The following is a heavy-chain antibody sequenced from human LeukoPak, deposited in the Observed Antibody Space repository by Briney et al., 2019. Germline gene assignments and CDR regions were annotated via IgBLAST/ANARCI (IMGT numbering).Heavy chain of an antibody. CDR3: ARDKDYYDSSGYNTDAFDI. D-gene: IGHD3-22*01. J-gene: IGHJ3*02. V-gene: IGHV4-31*03. CDR1: GGSIGSGGYY. Sequence: SETLSLTCTVSGGSIGSGGYYWSWIRQHPGKGLEWIVYIYYSGSTYYNPSLKSRVTISVDTSKNQFSLKLSSVTAADTAVYYCARDKDYYDSSGYNTDAFDIWGQGTMVTVSS. CDR2: IYYSGST.